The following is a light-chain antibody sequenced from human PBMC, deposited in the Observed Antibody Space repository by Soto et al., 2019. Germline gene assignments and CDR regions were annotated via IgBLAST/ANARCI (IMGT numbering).Light chain of an antibody. J-gene: IGLJ1*01. Sequence: QSVLTQPASVSGSPGKSITISCTRTSSDVGGYNYISWYQQHPGKAPKIMIYDVSNRPSGVSNRFSGSKSGYTASLSIFGLHAEDEADYYCSSYTSSTPYVFGTGTKMTIL. CDR1: SSDVGGYNY. V-gene: IGLV2-14*01. CDR2: DVS. CDR3: SSYTSSTPYV.